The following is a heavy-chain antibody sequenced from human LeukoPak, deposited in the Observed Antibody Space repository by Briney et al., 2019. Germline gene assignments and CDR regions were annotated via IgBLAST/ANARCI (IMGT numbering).Heavy chain of an antibody. D-gene: IGHD3-22*01. CDR2: IKQDGSEK. J-gene: IGHJ4*02. V-gene: IGHV3-7*01. CDR3: ARHKSYDSSGYYGYFRY. Sequence: GGSLRLSCAASGFTFSSYWMSWVRQAPGKGLEWVANIKQDGSEKYYVDSVKGRFTISRDNAKNSLYLQMNSLRAEDTAVYYCARHKSYDSSGYYGYFRYWGQGTLVTVSS. CDR1: GFTFSSYW.